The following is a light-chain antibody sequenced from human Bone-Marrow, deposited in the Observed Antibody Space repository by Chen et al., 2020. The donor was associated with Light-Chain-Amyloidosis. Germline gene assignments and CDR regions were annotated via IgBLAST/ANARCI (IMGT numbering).Light chain of an antibody. CDR2: GSS. Sequence: EIVLTQSPGTLSSSPGEGANLSCRASQTISSNYLTWYQQKFGQAPSLLIYGSSSRSTGIPDRFTGNGSGTDFTLTINRLVPEDFAMYYYQQYGTSPHTLGSGTKVEIK. CDR3: QQYGTSPHT. V-gene: IGKV3-20*01. J-gene: IGKJ4*01. CDR1: QTISSNY.